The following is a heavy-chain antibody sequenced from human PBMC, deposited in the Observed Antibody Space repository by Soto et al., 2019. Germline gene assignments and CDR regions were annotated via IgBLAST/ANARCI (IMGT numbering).Heavy chain of an antibody. CDR2: IYYSGST. Sequence: TLSLTSTVSGGSISSGGYYWSWIRQHPGKGLEWIGYIYYSGSTYYNPSLKSRVTISVDTSKNQFSLKLSSVTAADTAVYYCARDGSGGWIDYWGQGTLVTVSS. J-gene: IGHJ4*02. D-gene: IGHD1-26*01. CDR3: ARDGSGGWIDY. CDR1: GGSISSGGYY. V-gene: IGHV4-31*03.